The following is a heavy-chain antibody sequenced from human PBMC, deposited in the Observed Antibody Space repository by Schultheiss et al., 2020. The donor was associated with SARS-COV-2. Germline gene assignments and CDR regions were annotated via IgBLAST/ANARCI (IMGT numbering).Heavy chain of an antibody. CDR1: GFTFDDYA. Sequence: SLKISCAASGFTFDDYAMHWVRQAPGKGLEWVSGISWNSGSIGYADSVKGRFTISRDNAKNSLYLQMNSLRAEDTAVYYCARGGAAAGKGYYYYYGMDVWGQGTTVTVSS. J-gene: IGHJ6*02. CDR3: ARGGAAAGKGYYYYYGMDV. CDR2: ISWNSGSI. V-gene: IGHV3-9*01. D-gene: IGHD6-13*01.